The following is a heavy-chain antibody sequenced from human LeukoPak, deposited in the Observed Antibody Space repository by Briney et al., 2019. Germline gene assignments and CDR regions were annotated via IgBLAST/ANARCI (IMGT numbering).Heavy chain of an antibody. J-gene: IGHJ5*01. CDR1: GFSFSSYY. CDR2: IWPDGGEE. V-gene: IGHV3-7*01. CDR3: ARLFGGVTTFDF. D-gene: IGHD3-10*01. Sequence: GGSLRLSCAASGFSFSSYYMSWVRQGPGKGLEWVATIWPDGGEERYVDSVRGRFSISRGNAKSFLYLQMNGLSVEDTAVYFCARLFGGVTTFDFWGQGALVTVSS.